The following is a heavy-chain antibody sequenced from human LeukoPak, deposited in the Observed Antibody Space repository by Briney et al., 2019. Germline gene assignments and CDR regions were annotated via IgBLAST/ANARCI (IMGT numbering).Heavy chain of an antibody. CDR2: IKSKSDGGTP. V-gene: IGHV3-15*01. CDR3: TTDGPDIVVVPAAMSFDY. CDR1: GGSISSYY. D-gene: IGHD2-2*01. Sequence: PSETLSLTCTVSGGSISSYYWSWIRQPPGKGLEWVGRIKSKSDGGTPDYAAPVKGRFTISRDDSKNTLYLQMNSLKTEDTAVYYCTTDGPDIVVVPAAMSFDYWGQGTLVTVSS. J-gene: IGHJ4*02.